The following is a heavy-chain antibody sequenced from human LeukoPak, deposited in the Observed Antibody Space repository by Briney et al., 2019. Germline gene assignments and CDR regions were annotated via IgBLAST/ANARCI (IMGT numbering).Heavy chain of an antibody. CDR1: GFTVSSNY. D-gene: IGHD3/OR15-3a*01. V-gene: IGHV3-53*01. CDR2: IYSGSST. Sequence: GGSLRLSCAASGFTVSSNYMSWVRQAPGKGLEWVSVIYSGSSTYYADSVKGRFTISRDNSKNTLYLQMNSLRAEDTAVYYCARTGLDGSLSFDYWGQGTLVTVSS. CDR3: ARTGLDGSLSFDY. J-gene: IGHJ4*02.